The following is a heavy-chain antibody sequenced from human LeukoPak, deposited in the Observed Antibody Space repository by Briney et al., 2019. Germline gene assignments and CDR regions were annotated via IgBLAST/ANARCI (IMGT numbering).Heavy chain of an antibody. CDR3: ARVEMATILEIDY. Sequence: PGGSLRLSCAASGFTFSSYAMHWVRQAPGKGLEWVAVISYDGSNKYYADSVKGRFTISRDNSKNTLYLQMNSLRAEDTAVYYCARVEMATILEIDYWGQGTLVTVSS. CDR2: ISYDGSNK. V-gene: IGHV3-30-3*01. CDR1: GFTFSSYA. J-gene: IGHJ4*02. D-gene: IGHD5-24*01.